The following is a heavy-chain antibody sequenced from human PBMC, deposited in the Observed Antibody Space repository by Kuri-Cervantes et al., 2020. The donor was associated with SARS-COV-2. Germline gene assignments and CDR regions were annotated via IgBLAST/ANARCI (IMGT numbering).Heavy chain of an antibody. J-gene: IGHJ6*02. CDR3: ARGGLGGQLVDGMDV. CDR2: ISSSSSYI. D-gene: IGHD6-6*01. CDR1: RFTFSSYS. V-gene: IGHV3-21*01. Sequence: LTRAASRFTFSSYSMNWVRQAPGKGLEWVSSISSSSSYIYYADSVKGRFTISRDNAKNSLYLQMNSLRAEDTAAYYCARGGLGGQLVDGMDVWGQGTTVTVSS.